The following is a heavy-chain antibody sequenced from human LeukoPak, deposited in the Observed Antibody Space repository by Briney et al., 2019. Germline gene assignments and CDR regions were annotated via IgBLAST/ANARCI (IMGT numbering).Heavy chain of an antibody. CDR3: ARDLGSSWSLRHFDY. J-gene: IGHJ4*02. V-gene: IGHV3-23*01. Sequence: GGSLRLSCAASGFTFSSYAMSWVRQAPGKGLEWVSAISGSGGTIYYADSVKGRFTISRDNAKNSLYLQMNSLRAEDTAVYYCARDLGSSWSLRHFDYWGQGTLVTVSS. CDR1: GFTFSSYA. D-gene: IGHD6-13*01. CDR2: ISGSGGTI.